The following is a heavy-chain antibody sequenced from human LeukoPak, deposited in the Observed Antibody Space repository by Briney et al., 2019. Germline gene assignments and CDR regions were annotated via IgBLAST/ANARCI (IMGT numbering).Heavy chain of an antibody. D-gene: IGHD3-16*01. V-gene: IGHV1-46*01. J-gene: IGHJ6*03. CDR3: SGEQRGGLSGRLGGLFASYYTYYYMDV. Sequence: ASVKVSCKASGYTFTMYYIHWVRQAPGQGLEWMGMINPSDGATTYAQRFQGRVTMTRDMSTTTVYMDLRSPRSEDTAVYFCSGEQRGGLSGRLGGLFASYYTYYYMDVWGRGTTVTVSS. CDR2: INPSDGAT. CDR1: GYTFTMYY.